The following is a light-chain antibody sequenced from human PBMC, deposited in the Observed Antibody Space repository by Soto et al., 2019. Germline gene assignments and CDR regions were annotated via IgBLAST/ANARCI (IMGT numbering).Light chain of an antibody. CDR3: QHYGYSTLT. Sequence: DIVLTQSPGTLSLSPGERATLSCRASQNVSSSYLAWYQQKPGQAPRLLIYAASSQTTGLPDRFSGSASGTDFTLTISRLEHEYVAVYYYQHYGYSTLTFGQGTKVEIK. V-gene: IGKV3-20*01. J-gene: IGKJ1*01. CDR2: AAS. CDR1: QNVSSSY.